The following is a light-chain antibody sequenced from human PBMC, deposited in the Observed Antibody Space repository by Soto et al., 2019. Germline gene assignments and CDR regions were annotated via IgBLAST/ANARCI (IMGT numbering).Light chain of an antibody. CDR2: KAS. CDR1: QSVNSW. CDR3: QQYKSYPYT. V-gene: IGKV1-5*03. Sequence: DIQMTQSPSTLSASVGDRVTITCRASQSVNSWLAWYQQEPGKAPNLLIYKASSLASGVPSRFSGSGSGTEFTLTISSLQPDDFATYYCQQYKSYPYTFGQGTKLEIK. J-gene: IGKJ2*01.